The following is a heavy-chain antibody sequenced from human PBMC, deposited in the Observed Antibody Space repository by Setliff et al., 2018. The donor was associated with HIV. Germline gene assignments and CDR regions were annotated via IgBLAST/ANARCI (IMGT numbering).Heavy chain of an antibody. CDR1: GGSISSYY. V-gene: IGHV4-59*01. J-gene: IGHJ6*03. Sequence: PSETLSLTCTVSGGSISSYYWSWIRQPPGKGLEWIGYIYYSGSTNYNPSLKSRVTISVDTSKNQFSLKLSSVTAADTAVYYCARGPPGYSSGWYYGSLGYMDVWGKGTTGT. CDR3: ARGPPGYSSGWYYGSLGYMDV. D-gene: IGHD6-19*01. CDR2: IYYSGST.